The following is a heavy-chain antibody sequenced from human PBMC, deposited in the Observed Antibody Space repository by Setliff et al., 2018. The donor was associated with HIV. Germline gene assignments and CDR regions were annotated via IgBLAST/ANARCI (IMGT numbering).Heavy chain of an antibody. V-gene: IGHV3-13*01. CDR1: GFTFSSYD. CDR2: IGTGGDT. Sequence: GGSLRLSCEAFGFTFSSYDFHWVRQAAGKGLEWVSAIGTGGDTYYVDSVKGRFTISRENARNSLYLQMNSLRAGDTAVYYCAREIRTVYTGGHYFYGIDVWGQGTAVTVSS. CDR3: AREIRTVYTGGHYFYGIDV. D-gene: IGHD3-16*01. J-gene: IGHJ6*02.